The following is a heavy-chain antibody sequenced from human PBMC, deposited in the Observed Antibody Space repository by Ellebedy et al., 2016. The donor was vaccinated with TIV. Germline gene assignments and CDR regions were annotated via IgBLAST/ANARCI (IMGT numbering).Heavy chain of an antibody. CDR1: GFTFSSYS. CDR3: ARDPQYYFDT. J-gene: IGHJ4*02. V-gene: IGHV3-21*01. Sequence: GESLKISCAASGFTFSSYSMNWVRQAPGKGLEWVSSISSSSSYIYYADSVKGRFTISRDNAKNSLYLQMNSLRAEDTAVYYCARDPQYYFDTWGRGTLVTVSS. CDR2: ISSSSSYI.